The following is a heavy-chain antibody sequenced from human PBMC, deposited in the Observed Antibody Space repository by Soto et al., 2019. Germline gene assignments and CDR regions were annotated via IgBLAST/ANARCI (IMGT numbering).Heavy chain of an antibody. CDR3: ATGLGGSAPVDH. CDR2: LVPLFGGS. J-gene: IGHJ5*02. Sequence: QVQLAQSGAAVRKPGSSMKVSCKASGDTFLISAVTWLRQVPGQGLEWVGGLVPLFGGSQYGPKFEGRVTFTADESTRTAYMELNHLTSDDTAVYYCATGLGGSAPVDHWGQGTLVTVSS. CDR1: GDTFLISA. V-gene: IGHV1-69*01. D-gene: IGHD3-16*01.